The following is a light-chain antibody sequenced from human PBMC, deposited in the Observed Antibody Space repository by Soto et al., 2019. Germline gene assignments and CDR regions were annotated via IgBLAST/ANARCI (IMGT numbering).Light chain of an antibody. CDR1: ASDIGPAFH. V-gene: IGLV1-40*01. CDR3: QSYDSSLGGSV. Sequence: QSVLTQPPSVSGAPGQRVTISCTGSASDIGPAFHVHWYQQLPGTAPQLLIYANSNRPSGVPDRFSGSKSGTSASLAIAGLHAEDDADYYYQSYDSSLGGSVFGTGTKLTVL. J-gene: IGLJ1*01. CDR2: ANS.